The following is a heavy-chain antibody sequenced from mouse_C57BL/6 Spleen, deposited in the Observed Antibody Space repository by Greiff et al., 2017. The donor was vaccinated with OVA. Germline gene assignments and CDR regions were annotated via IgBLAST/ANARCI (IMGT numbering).Heavy chain of an antibody. Sequence: EVMLVESGGGLVKPGGSLKLSCAASGFTFSDYGMHWVRQAPEKGLEWVAYISSGSSTIYYADTVKGRFTISRDNAKNTLFLQMTSLRSEDTAMYYCARALLLDFDDWGQGTTLTVSS. D-gene: IGHD1-1*01. CDR3: ARALLLDFDD. J-gene: IGHJ2*01. CDR2: ISSGSSTI. V-gene: IGHV5-17*01. CDR1: GFTFSDYG.